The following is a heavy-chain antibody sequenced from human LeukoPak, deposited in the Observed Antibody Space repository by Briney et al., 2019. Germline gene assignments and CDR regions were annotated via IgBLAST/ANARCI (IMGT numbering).Heavy chain of an antibody. J-gene: IGHJ5*02. CDR3: ARDRTAADP. D-gene: IGHD6-13*01. V-gene: IGHV3-23*01. CDR1: GFTFSSYA. Sequence: GGSLRLSCAASGFTFSSYAMSWVRQAPGKGLEWVSAISGTGGSTYYADSVKGRFTISRDNSKNTLYLQMNNLRVEDTAVYYCARDRTAADPWGQGTLVTVSS. CDR2: ISGTGGST.